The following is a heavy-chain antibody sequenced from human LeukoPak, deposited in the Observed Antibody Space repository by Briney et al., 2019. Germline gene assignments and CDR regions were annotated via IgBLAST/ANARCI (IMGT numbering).Heavy chain of an antibody. CDR1: GGTFSSYA. CDR2: IIPIFGTA. CDR3: ARDIMVRQQTMGY. V-gene: IGHV1-69*05. J-gene: IGHJ4*02. Sequence: SVKVSCKASGGTFSSYAISWVRQAPGQGLEWMGGIIPIFGTANYAQKFQGRVTITTDESTSTAYMELSSLRSEDTAVYYCARDIMVRQQTMGYWGQGTLVTVSS. D-gene: IGHD4/OR15-4a*01.